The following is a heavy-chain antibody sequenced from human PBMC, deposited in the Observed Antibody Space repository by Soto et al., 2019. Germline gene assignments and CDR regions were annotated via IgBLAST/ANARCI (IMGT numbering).Heavy chain of an antibody. D-gene: IGHD3-10*01. CDR1: GFTFSDYY. J-gene: IGHJ4*02. CDR3: ARYGSGSYYYNLHFDY. V-gene: IGHV3-11*01. Sequence: GGSLRLSCAASGFTFSDYYMSWIRQAPGKGLEWVSYISSSGSTIYYADSVKGRFTISRDNAKNSLYLQMNGLRAEDTAVYYCARYGSGSYYYNLHFDYWGQGTLVTVSS. CDR2: ISSSGSTI.